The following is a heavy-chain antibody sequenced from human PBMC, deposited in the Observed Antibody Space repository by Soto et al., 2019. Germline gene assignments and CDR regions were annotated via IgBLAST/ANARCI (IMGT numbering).Heavy chain of an antibody. Sequence: EVQLVESGGGLVQPGGSLRLSCAASGFTFSDYYMDWVRQVPGKGLEWIGRTRNKANSYATEYVASVKGRISISRDDSKDSMYLQMNSLKTEDTAVYYCARDTGGSYDYWGQGALVIVSS. CDR1: GFTFSDYY. CDR2: TRNKANSYAT. CDR3: ARDTGGSYDY. D-gene: IGHD2-15*01. J-gene: IGHJ4*02. V-gene: IGHV3-72*01.